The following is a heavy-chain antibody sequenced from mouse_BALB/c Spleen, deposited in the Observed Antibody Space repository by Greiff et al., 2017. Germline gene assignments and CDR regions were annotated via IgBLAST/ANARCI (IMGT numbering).Heavy chain of an antibody. CDR3: ARFFYYGKYYYAMDY. CDR1: GFTFTDYY. CDR2: IRNKANGYTT. V-gene: IGHV7-3*02. Sequence: EVMLVESGGGLVQPGGSLRLSCATSGFTFTDYYMSWVRQPPGKALEWLGFIRNKANGYTTEYSASVKGRFTISRDNSQSILYLQMNTLRAEDSAAYYCARFFYYGKYYYAMDYWGQGTSVTVSA. D-gene: IGHD1-1*01. J-gene: IGHJ4*01.